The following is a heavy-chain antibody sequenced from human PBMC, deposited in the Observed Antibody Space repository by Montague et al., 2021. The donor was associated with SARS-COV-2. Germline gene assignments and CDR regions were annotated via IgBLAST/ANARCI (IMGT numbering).Heavy chain of an antibody. D-gene: IGHD3-16*01. Sequence: SLRLSCAASGFSVNNNYMSWVRQPPGKGLEWVSLIYSGGRKHYADSVKGRFAISRDSSNNTLYLHMNYLRAEDTAVYYCARDLGESRDYWGQGTLVTVSS. V-gene: IGHV3-53*01. CDR1: GFSVNNNY. CDR3: ARDLGESRDY. J-gene: IGHJ4*02. CDR2: IYSGGRK.